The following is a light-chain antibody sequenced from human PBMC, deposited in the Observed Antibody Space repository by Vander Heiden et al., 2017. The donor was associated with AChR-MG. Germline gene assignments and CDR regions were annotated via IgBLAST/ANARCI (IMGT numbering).Light chain of an antibody. V-gene: IGLV1-40*01. CDR2: GNY. CDR1: SSNIGAGYD. J-gene: IGLJ2*01. CDR3: QSYDTSLSGPV. Sequence: QSVLTQPPSVSGAPGQRVTISCTGSSSNIGAGYDVHWYQQVPGTAPKLLIFGNYNRPSVVPDRLSGSKSGTSASLAITGLQAEDEADYFCQSYDTSLSGPVFGGGTKLTVL.